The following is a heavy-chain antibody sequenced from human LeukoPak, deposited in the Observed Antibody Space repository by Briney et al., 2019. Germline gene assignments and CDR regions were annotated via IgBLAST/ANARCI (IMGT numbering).Heavy chain of an antibody. CDR3: AKVNYYDSSGYYPPLSXFDY. CDR2: ISGSGGST. D-gene: IGHD3-22*01. J-gene: IGHJ4*02. CDR1: GFTFSSYA. V-gene: IGHV3-23*01. Sequence: GGSLRLSCAASGFTFSSYAMSWVRQAPGKGLEWVSAISGSGGSTYYADSVKGRFTISRDNSKNTLYLQMNSLRAEDTAVYYCAKVNYYDSSGYYPPLSXFDYWGQGTLVTVS.